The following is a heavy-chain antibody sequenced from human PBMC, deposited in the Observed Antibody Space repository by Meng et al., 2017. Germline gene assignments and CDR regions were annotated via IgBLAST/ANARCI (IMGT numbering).Heavy chain of an antibody. V-gene: IGHV4-34*01. J-gene: IGHJ4*02. CDR2: INHSGST. Sequence: QVTLTAWCAGLLKPSETLSLTFAVYGGSFSGYYWSWIRQPPGKGLEWIGEINHSGSTNYNPSLKSRVTISVDTSKNQFSLKLSSVTAADTAVYYCARVGSMARGVRKDYWGQGTLVTVSS. CDR1: GGSFSGYY. D-gene: IGHD3-10*01. CDR3: ARVGSMARGVRKDY.